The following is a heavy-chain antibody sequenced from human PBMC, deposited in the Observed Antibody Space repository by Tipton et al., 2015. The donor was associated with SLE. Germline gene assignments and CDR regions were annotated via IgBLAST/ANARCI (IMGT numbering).Heavy chain of an antibody. CDR2: LYSTGRT. J-gene: IGHJ4*02. D-gene: IGHD7-27*01. V-gene: IGHV4-61*02. CDR1: GDSVSSGSDC. CDR3: ASTKQTGDSHFYY. Sequence: TLSLTCTVSGDSVSSGSDCWSWIRQAAGKGLEWIGRLYSTGRTYYNPSLKSRVTISADTSKNQCSLRLSSVPAADTAVYYCASTKQTGDSHFYYWGQGAPVTVSS.